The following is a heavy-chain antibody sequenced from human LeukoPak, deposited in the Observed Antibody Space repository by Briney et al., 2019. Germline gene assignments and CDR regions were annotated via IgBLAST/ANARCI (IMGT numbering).Heavy chain of an antibody. Sequence: GGSLRLSCAASGFTFSSYAMNWVRQAPGKGLEWVSRIGGSGGNTYYADSVKGRFTISRDNSKNTLYLQMNNLRTEDTAVYYCAKMYSSAWFGESWGQGTLVTVS. J-gene: IGHJ5*02. V-gene: IGHV3-23*01. CDR1: GFTFSSYA. CDR3: AKMYSSAWFGES. CDR2: IGGSGGNT. D-gene: IGHD6-19*01.